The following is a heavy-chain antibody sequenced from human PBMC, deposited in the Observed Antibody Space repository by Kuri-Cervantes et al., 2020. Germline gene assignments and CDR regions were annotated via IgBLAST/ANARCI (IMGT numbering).Heavy chain of an antibody. CDR2: IIPIFGTA. Sequence: SVKVSCKASGGTFSSYAISWVRQAPGQGLEWMGGIIPIFGTANYAQKFQGRVTITTDESTSTAYMELSSLRSEDTAVYYCARDYCDSSGYYYYYYYMDVWGKGTTVTVSS. CDR1: GGTFSSYA. D-gene: IGHD3-22*01. V-gene: IGHV1-69*05. J-gene: IGHJ6*03. CDR3: ARDYCDSSGYYYYYYYMDV.